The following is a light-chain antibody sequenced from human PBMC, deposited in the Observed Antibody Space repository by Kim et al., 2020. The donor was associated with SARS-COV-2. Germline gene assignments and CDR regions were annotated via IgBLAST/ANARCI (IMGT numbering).Light chain of an antibody. CDR1: QSISTF. CDR3: QQRSTWPPET. Sequence: SPGEGAALAGRASQSISTFLAWYQQKPGQAPRLLIYDTSHRATGIPARFSGSGSGTDFTLTISSLEPEDFAVYYCQQRSTWPPETFGQGTRLEIK. J-gene: IGKJ5*01. V-gene: IGKV3-11*01. CDR2: DTS.